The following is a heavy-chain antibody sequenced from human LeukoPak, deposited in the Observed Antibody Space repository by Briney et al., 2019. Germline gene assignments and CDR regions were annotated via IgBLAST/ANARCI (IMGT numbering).Heavy chain of an antibody. V-gene: IGHV3-53*01. D-gene: IGHD2-8*01. CDR1: GFTFSDYY. CDR3: ARGYCTNGVCFDS. J-gene: IGHJ4*02. Sequence: GGSLRLSCAASGFTFSDYYMTWVRQAPGRGLQWVSLIYSAGSTYYADSVKGRFTISRDNSKNTLFLQMNSLRAEDTAVYYCARGYCTNGVCFDSWGQGTLVTVSS. CDR2: IYSAGST.